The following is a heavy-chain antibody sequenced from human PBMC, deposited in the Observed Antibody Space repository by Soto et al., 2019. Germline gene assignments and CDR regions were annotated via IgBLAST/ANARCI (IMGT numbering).Heavy chain of an antibody. CDR2: ISAYSGNT. Sequence: QVQLVQSGAEVKKPGASVKVSCKASGYTFTSYGISWVRQAPGQGLEWMGWISAYSGNTNYAQKLQGRGTMTTDTSTSTAHMVPSSLRSDDTAVYYCAREDPPRVNLGQGTLVTVSS. CDR3: AREDPPRVN. J-gene: IGHJ4*02. V-gene: IGHV1-18*01. CDR1: GYTFTSYG.